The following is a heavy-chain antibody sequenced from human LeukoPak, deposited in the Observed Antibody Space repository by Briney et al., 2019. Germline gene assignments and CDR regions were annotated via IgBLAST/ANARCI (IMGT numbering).Heavy chain of an antibody. Sequence: GGSLRLSCAVSGFTFSSYAMHWVRQAPGKGLEYVSAISSNGGSTYYANSVKGRFTISRDNSKNTLYLQMGSLRAEDMAVYYCARGDDYGEDFDYWGQGTLVTVSS. V-gene: IGHV3-64*01. CDR2: ISSNGGST. CDR1: GFTFSSYA. D-gene: IGHD4-17*01. CDR3: ARGDDYGEDFDY. J-gene: IGHJ4*02.